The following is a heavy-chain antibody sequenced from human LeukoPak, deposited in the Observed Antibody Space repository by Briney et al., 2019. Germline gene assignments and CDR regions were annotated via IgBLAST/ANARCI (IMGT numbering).Heavy chain of an antibody. CDR1: GFTFSSYS. Sequence: PGGSLRLSCAASGFTFSSYSMNWVRQAPGKGLDWVSNIGGSGANTYYADSVKGRFTISRDNSKNTLYLQMNSLRVEDTAVYYCARDAEVGDLDYWGQGTLVTVSS. V-gene: IGHV3-23*01. J-gene: IGHJ4*02. CDR2: IGGSGANT. CDR3: ARDAEVGDLDY. D-gene: IGHD5-24*01.